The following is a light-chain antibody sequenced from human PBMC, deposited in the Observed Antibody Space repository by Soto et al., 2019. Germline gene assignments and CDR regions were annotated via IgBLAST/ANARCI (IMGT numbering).Light chain of an antibody. V-gene: IGKV1-39*01. Sequence: DIQMTQSPSTLSASVGDTVTVTCQTSQSINTYLNWYQQKPGKAPKLLIYGASSLQSGVPLRFSGSGSGTDFTLTISSLEPEDFATYYCQESYSTLWGTCGQGTKVDIK. CDR3: QESYSTLWGT. CDR1: QSINTY. CDR2: GAS. J-gene: IGKJ1*01.